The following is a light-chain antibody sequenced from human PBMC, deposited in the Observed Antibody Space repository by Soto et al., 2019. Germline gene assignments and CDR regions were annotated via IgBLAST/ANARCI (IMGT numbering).Light chain of an antibody. CDR1: SSNIGNNY. Sequence: QSVFTQPPSVSAAPGQKVTISCSGRSSNIGNNYVSWYQQLPGTAPKLLIYENNKRPSGIPDLFSGSKSGTSATLGITGLQTGDEADYYCGTWDSSLSAAVFGGGTQLTVL. V-gene: IGLV1-51*02. J-gene: IGLJ7*01. CDR2: ENN. CDR3: GTWDSSLSAAV.